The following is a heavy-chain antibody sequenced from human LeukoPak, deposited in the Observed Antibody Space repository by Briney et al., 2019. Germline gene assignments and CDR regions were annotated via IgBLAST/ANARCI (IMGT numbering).Heavy chain of an antibody. CDR2: ISGSGTRT. V-gene: IGHV3-23*01. J-gene: IGHJ3*02. CDR3: VRDKYDSNRSPSDI. Sequence: GGSLRLSCEVSGLNFISYGMSWVRQAPGKGLEWVSLISGSGTRTNYAGSVKGRFTISRDNSKNTVYLQMDSLGAEDTAVYYCVRDKYDSNRSPSDIWGQGTKVTVSS. D-gene: IGHD3-22*01. CDR1: GLNFISYG.